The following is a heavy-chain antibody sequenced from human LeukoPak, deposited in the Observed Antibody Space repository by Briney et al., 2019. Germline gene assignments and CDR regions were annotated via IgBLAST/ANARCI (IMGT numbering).Heavy chain of an antibody. CDR2: IYYSGSA. CDR3: AREAARNSAWFDP. Sequence: SETLSLTCTVSGGSISSYYWSWIRQPPGKGLKWIGYIYYSGSANYNPSLKSRVTISVDTSKNQFSLKLSSVTAADTAVYYCAREAARNSAWFDPWGQGTLVTVSS. CDR1: GGSISSYY. J-gene: IGHJ5*02. V-gene: IGHV4-59*01. D-gene: IGHD4-23*01.